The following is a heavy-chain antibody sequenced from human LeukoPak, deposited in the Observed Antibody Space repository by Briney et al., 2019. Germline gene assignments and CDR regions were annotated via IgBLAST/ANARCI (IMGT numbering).Heavy chain of an antibody. V-gene: IGHV3-48*01. D-gene: IGHD5-18*01. CDR2: ISSTGSAR. J-gene: IGHJ4*02. Sequence: AGGSLRLSCAASGLTFSDYTMNWVRQAPGKGLEWVSYISSTGSARDYADSVKGRFTISRDNTKKSLSLLMNSLRAEDTAVYFCAREARGYSYGARYDIDYWGQGTLVTVSS. CDR3: AREARGYSYGARYDIDY. CDR1: GLTFSDYT.